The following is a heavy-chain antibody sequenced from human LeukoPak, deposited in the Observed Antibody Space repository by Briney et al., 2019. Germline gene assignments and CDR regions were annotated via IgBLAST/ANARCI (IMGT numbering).Heavy chain of an antibody. CDR1: GFTFSRYW. CDR3: ARADDMSIAVAGFDF. V-gene: IGHV3-7*01. CDR2: IKQEGTEK. D-gene: IGHD6-19*01. J-gene: IGHJ4*02. Sequence: PGGSLRLSCAASGFTFSRYWMTWVRQAPGKGLEWLANIKQEGTEKYYVDSVKGRFTIPRDNTKKSLYLQMTSLRVEDTAVYYCARADDMSIAVAGFDFWGQGTLVTVSS.